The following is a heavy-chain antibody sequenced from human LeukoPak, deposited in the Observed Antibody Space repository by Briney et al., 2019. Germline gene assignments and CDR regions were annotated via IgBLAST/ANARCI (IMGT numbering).Heavy chain of an antibody. D-gene: IGHD2-8*01. CDR2: INFDGSEK. V-gene: IGHV3-7*01. Sequence: SEGSLRLSCAASGFTFSSYWLSWVRQAPGKGLEWVANINFDGSEKYYVDSVKGRFTISRDNAKSSLYLQMNSLRAEDTAVYYCTSDLDKSDGLWGQGTKVTVSS. CDR1: GFTFSSYW. J-gene: IGHJ3*01. CDR3: TSDLDKSDGL.